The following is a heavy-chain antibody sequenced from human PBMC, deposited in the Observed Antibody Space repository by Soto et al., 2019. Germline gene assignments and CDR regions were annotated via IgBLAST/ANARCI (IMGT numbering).Heavy chain of an antibody. CDR2: IYYSGST. D-gene: IGHD1-26*01. CDR1: GGSISSYY. V-gene: IGHV4-59*01. J-gene: IGHJ4*02. Sequence: SETLSLTCTVSGGSISSYYWSWIRQPPGKGLEWIGYIYYSGSTNYNPSLKSRVTISVDTSKNQFSLKLSSVTAADTAVYYCARVTLVGAVNFLYFDYWGQGTLVTVSS. CDR3: ARVTLVGAVNFLYFDY.